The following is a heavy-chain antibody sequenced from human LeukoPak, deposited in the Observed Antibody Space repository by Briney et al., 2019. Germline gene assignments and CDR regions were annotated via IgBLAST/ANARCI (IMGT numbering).Heavy chain of an antibody. D-gene: IGHD2-2*01. Sequence: SETLSLTCTVSGGSISSHYWSWIRQPPGKGLEWIGYIYYSGSTNYNPSLKSRVTISVDTSKNQFSLKLSSVTAADTAVYYCARDRSGKNQLLSYWYFDLWGRGTLVTVSS. CDR3: ARDRSGKNQLLSYWYFDL. CDR2: IYYSGST. CDR1: GGSISSHY. J-gene: IGHJ2*01. V-gene: IGHV4-59*11.